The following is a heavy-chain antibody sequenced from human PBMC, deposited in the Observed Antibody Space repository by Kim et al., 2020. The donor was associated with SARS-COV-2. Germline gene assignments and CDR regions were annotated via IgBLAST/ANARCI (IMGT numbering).Heavy chain of an antibody. CDR1: GFTFSNAW. V-gene: IGHV3-15*01. D-gene: IGHD5-12*01. Sequence: GGSLRLSCAASGFTFSNAWMSWVRQAPGKGLEWVGRIKSKTDGGTTDYAAPVKGRFTISRDDSKNTLYLQMNSLKTEDTAVYYCTSHSGYDLFWFDPWGQGTLVTVSS. CDR2: IKSKTDGGTT. CDR3: TSHSGYDLFWFDP. J-gene: IGHJ5*02.